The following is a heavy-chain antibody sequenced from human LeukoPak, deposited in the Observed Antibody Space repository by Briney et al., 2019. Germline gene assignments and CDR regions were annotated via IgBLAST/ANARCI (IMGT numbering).Heavy chain of an antibody. V-gene: IGHV1-69*05. CDR2: IIPIFGTT. J-gene: IGHJ6*03. CDR1: GGTFSSYA. CDR3: ARGFSHYYYYMDV. D-gene: IGHD3-3*01. Sequence: SVKVSCKASGGTFSSYAISWVRQAPGQGLEWMGGIIPIFGTTNYAQKFQGRVTITTDESTSTAYMELSSLRSEDTAVYYCARGFSHYYYYMDVWGKGTTVTVSS.